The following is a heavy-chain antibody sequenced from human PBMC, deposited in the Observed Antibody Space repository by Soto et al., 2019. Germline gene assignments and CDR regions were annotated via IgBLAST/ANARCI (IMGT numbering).Heavy chain of an antibody. J-gene: IGHJ4*02. CDR3: AREVPYGGFDY. CDR2: ISYDGSNK. V-gene: IGHV3-30-3*01. D-gene: IGHD4-17*01. Sequence: LRLSCAASGFTFSSYAMHWVRQAPGKGLEWVAVISYDGSNKYYADSVKGRFTISRDNSKNTLYLQMNSLRAGDTAVYYCAREVPYGGFDYWGQGTLVTVSS. CDR1: GFTFSSYA.